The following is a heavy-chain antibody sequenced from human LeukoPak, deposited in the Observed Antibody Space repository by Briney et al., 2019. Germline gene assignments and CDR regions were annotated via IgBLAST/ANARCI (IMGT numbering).Heavy chain of an antibody. J-gene: IGHJ4*02. V-gene: IGHV4-59*01. CDR1: GGSISSYY. CDR2: IYTSGST. Sequence: SETLSLTCTVSGGSISSYYWSWIRQPPGKGLEWIGYIYTSGSTNYNPSLKSRVTISVDTSKNQFSLKLSSVTAADTAVYYRARDGSGSYSVYWGQGTLVTVSS. D-gene: IGHD3-10*01. CDR3: ARDGSGSYSVY.